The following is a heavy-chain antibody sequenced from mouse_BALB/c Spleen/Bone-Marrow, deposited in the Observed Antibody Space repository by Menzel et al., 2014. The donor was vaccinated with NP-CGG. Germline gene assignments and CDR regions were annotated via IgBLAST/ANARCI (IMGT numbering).Heavy chain of an antibody. CDR1: GFNIEDTY. CDR3: AEDYDSWFAY. D-gene: IGHD2-4*01. Sequence: VQLQQSGAELVKPGASVKLSCTASGFNIEDTYVHWVKQRPEQGLEWIGRIDPANGNTKYDPKFQGKATVTSDTSSNTAYLHLNSLTSEDTAVYYCAEDYDSWFAYWGQGTLVTVSA. V-gene: IGHV14-3*02. J-gene: IGHJ3*01. CDR2: IDPANGNT.